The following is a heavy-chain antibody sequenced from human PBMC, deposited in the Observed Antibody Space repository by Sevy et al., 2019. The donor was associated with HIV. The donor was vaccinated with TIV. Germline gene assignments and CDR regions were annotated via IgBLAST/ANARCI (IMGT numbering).Heavy chain of an antibody. D-gene: IGHD2-21*02. J-gene: IGHJ4*02. Sequence: GGSLRLSCAASGFTFRRYDMHWVRQAPGRGLEWVAVVACHGNYKSFADFVRGRFTISRDNARNSLDLQMTSLRTEDTAVYYCARLQSCGGDCYYFDSWGQGALVTVSS. CDR2: VACHGNYK. CDR1: GFTFRRYD. V-gene: IGHV3-30-3*01. CDR3: ARLQSCGGDCYYFDS.